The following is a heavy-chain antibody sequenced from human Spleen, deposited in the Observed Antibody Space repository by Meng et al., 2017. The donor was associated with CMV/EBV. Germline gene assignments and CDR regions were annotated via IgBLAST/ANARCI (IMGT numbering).Heavy chain of an antibody. CDR3: ARDLYSGSNRGY. Sequence: GESLKISCAASGFTFSSYSMNWVRQAPGKGLEWISSISSSSSYIYYADSVKGRFTISRDNAKNSLYLQMNSLRVDDTAVYYCARDLYSGSNRGYWGQGTLVTVSS. CDR1: GFTFSSYS. J-gene: IGHJ4*02. V-gene: IGHV3-21*01. CDR2: ISSSSSYI. D-gene: IGHD1-26*01.